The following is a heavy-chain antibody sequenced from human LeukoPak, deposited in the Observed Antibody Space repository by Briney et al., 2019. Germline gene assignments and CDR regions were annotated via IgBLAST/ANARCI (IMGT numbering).Heavy chain of an antibody. D-gene: IGHD4-17*01. V-gene: IGHV1-2*02. CDR3: ARDYGDYAGLWFAP. CDR1: GYTFTGYY. J-gene: IGHJ5*02. Sequence: GASVKVSCKASGYTFTGYYMHWVRQAPGQGREWVGWINPNSGGTNYAQKFQGRVTMTRDTSISTAYMELSRLRSDDTAVYYCARDYGDYAGLWFAPWGQGTLVTVSS. CDR2: INPNSGGT.